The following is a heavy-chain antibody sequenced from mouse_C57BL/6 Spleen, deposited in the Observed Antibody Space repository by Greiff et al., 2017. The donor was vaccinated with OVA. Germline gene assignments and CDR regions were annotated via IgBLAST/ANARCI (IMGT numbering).Heavy chain of an antibody. Sequence: QVQLQQPGTELVKPGASVKLSCKASGYTFTTYCMHWVKQSPGQGLEWIGNINPNNGGTKYNDKFKSKATLTVDKSSSTAYMQLSSRTSEDSAVYYCAGSYSNGGFAYWGQGTLVTVSA. CDR1: GYTFTTYC. V-gene: IGHV1-53*01. D-gene: IGHD2-5*01. CDR2: INPNNGGT. J-gene: IGHJ3*01. CDR3: AGSYSNGGFAY.